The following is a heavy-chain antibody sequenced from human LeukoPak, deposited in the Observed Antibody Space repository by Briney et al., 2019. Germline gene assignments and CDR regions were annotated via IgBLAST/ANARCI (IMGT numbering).Heavy chain of an antibody. D-gene: IGHD3-10*01. J-gene: IGHJ4*02. V-gene: IGHV3-7*01. CDR2: IKQDGSEK. CDR1: GFTFSSYW. CDR3: AALWFGAYFDY. Sequence: GGSLRLSCAASGFTFSSYWMSWVRQAPGKGLEWVANIKQDGSEKYYVDSVKGRFTISRDNAKNSLYLQMNSLRAEDTAVYYCAALWFGAYFDYWGQGTLVTVSS.